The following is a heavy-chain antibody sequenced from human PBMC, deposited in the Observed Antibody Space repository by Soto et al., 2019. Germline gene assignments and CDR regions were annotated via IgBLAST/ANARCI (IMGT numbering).Heavy chain of an antibody. D-gene: IGHD1-26*01. CDR1: GGSISSSSYY. J-gene: IGHJ6*02. V-gene: IGHV4-39*01. CDR3: ARQGYSGSYSKNYYYYYGMDV. Sequence: PSETLSLTCTVSGGSISSSSYYWGWIRQPPXKGLEWIGSIYYSGSTYYNPSLKSRVTISVDTSKNQFSLKLSSVTAADTAVYYCARQGYSGSYSKNYYYYYGMDVWGQGTTATVSS. CDR2: IYYSGST.